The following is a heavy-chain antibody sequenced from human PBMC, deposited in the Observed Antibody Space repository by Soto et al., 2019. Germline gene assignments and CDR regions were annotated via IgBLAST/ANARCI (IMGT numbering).Heavy chain of an antibody. CDR3: ARVSKVERITMIVVVPPGAFDI. CDR1: GYTFTSYG. J-gene: IGHJ3*02. V-gene: IGHV1-18*01. D-gene: IGHD3-22*01. CDR2: ISAYNGNT. Sequence: ASVKVSCKASGYTFTSYGISWVRQAPGQGLEWMGWISAYNGNTNYAQKLQGRVTMTTDTSTSTAYMELRSLRSDDTAVYYCARVSKVERITMIVVVPPGAFDIWGQGTMVTVSS.